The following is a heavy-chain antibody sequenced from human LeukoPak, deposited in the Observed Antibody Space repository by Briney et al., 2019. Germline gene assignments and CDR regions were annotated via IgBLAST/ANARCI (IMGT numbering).Heavy chain of an antibody. Sequence: ASVKVSCKVSGYTLSDLSMHWVRQAPGKGLEWMGGFDPGDGETIYTQKFQGRVTMTEDTSTDTAYMELSRLRSDDTAVYNCARDKGWYDWFDPWGQGTLVTVSS. CDR2: FDPGDGET. V-gene: IGHV1-24*01. J-gene: IGHJ5*02. D-gene: IGHD6-19*01. CDR3: ARDKGWYDWFDP. CDR1: GYTLSDLS.